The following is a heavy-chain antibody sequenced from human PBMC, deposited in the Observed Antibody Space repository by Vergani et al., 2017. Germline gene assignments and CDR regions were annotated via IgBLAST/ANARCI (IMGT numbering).Heavy chain of an antibody. J-gene: IGHJ4*02. CDR1: GGTFSSYA. CDR2: IIPIFGTA. Sequence: QVQLVQSGAEVKKPGSSVKVSCKASGGTFSSYAISWVRQAPGQGLEWMGRIIPIFGTANYEQKFQGRVTMTTDTSTSTAYMELRSLRSDDTAVYYCARVRSYGLGGSFDYWGQGTLVTVSS. D-gene: IGHD5-18*01. CDR3: ARVRSYGLGGSFDY. V-gene: IGHV1-69*06.